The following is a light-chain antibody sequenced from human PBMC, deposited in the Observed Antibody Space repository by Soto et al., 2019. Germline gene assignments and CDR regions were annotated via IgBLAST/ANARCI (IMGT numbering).Light chain of an antibody. CDR1: QGIRNY. CDR2: AAS. Sequence: DLQMTQSPSSLSASVGVRVTITCRASQGIRNYLAWYQQKPGNVPKLLIYAASTSQSGVPSRFSGSGSGTDFTLTITSLQPEDVATYYCQNYDSAPFTFGPGTKVDIK. V-gene: IGKV1-27*01. J-gene: IGKJ3*01. CDR3: QNYDSAPFT.